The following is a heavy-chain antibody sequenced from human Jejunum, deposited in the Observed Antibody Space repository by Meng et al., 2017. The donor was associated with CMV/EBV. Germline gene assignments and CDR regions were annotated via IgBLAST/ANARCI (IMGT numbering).Heavy chain of an antibody. Sequence: GSGFTFSGFWMTWVRQPPGRGLEWVANIKHDGNEKNYVDSVKGRFTISRDNAKNSVFLHMSSLRAEDTAVYYCAREKRFTTYFDSWGRGAVVTVSS. D-gene: IGHD1-26*01. CDR2: IKHDGNEK. V-gene: IGHV3-7*01. CDR1: GFTFSGFW. CDR3: AREKRFTTYFDS. J-gene: IGHJ4*02.